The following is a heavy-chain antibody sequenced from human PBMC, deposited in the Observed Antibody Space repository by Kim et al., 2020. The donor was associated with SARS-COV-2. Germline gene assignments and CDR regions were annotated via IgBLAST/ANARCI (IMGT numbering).Heavy chain of an antibody. CDR1: GFTPSGYA. J-gene: IGHJ4*02. D-gene: IGHD3-22*01. CDR3: ARHASSGFWDF. V-gene: IGHV3-23*01. Sequence: GESLRLSCATSGFTPSGYAMSWVRQAPGKGLEWVSTTTGSGDRTYYVDSVQGRFTISRDNSKSILYLQMNSLRADDTAVYYCARHASSGFWDFWGQGTLVTVSS. CDR2: TTGSGDRT.